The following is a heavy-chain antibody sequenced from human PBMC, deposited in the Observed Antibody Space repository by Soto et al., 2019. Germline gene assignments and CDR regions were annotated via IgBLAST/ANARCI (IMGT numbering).Heavy chain of an antibody. V-gene: IGHV3-11*05. CDR3: ARGLYSGWHYFDY. Sequence: PGGSLRLSCEASGFTFSEYYMSWIRQAPGKGLEWVSYISGSSTYINYAESVKGRFTISRDNAKNSLYLQMNSLRAEDTAVYYCARGLYSGWHYFDYWGQGTLVTVSS. CDR2: ISGSSTYI. D-gene: IGHD5-12*01. J-gene: IGHJ4*02. CDR1: GFTFSEYY.